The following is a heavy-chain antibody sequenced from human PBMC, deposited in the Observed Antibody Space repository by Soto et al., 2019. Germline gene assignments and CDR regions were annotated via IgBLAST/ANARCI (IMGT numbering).Heavy chain of an antibody. CDR3: ARVPSPFDYYYAMDV. Sequence: ASETLSLTCTVSGGSISSYYWSWIRQPPGKGLEWIGYIHHSGSTNYNPSLKSRLTMSLDASQNQFSLKLNSLTDADTAVYFCARVPSPFDYYYAMDVWGQGTTVTVSS. CDR1: GGSISSYY. V-gene: IGHV4-59*08. J-gene: IGHJ6*02. D-gene: IGHD3-16*01. CDR2: IHHSGST.